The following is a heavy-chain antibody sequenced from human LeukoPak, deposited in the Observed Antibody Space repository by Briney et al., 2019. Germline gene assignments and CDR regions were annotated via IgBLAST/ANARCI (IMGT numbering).Heavy chain of an antibody. D-gene: IGHD2-8*02. V-gene: IGHV1-69*13. CDR3: ARGRWTSHTVGYYFDH. CDR2: IIPIFGTA. Sequence: SVKVSCKASGGTFSSYAISWVRQAPGQGLEWMGGIIPIFGTANYAQKFQGRVTITADESTSTAYMEMSSLRSEDTAVYYCARGRWTSHTVGYYFDHWGQGTLVTVSS. J-gene: IGHJ4*02. CDR1: GGTFSSYA.